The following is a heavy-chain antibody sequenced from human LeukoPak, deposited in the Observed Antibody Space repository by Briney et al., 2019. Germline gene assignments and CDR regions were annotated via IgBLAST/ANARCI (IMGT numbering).Heavy chain of an antibody. CDR2: IYYSGST. V-gene: IGHV4-39*07. CDR1: GGSISSSSYY. CDR3: ARVLSSWFDY. D-gene: IGHD6-13*01. Sequence: SETLSLTCTVSGGSISSSSYYWGWIRQPPGKGLEWIGSIYYSGSTNYNPSLKSRVTISVDTSKNQFSLKLSSVTAADTAVYYCARVLSSWFDYWGQGTLVTVSS. J-gene: IGHJ4*02.